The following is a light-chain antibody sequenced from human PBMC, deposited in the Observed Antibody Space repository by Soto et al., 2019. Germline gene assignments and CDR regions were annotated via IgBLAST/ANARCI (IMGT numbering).Light chain of an antibody. CDR2: VNSDGSH. Sequence: QPVLTQSPSASASLGTSVKLTCTLNSGHSSYAIAWHQQQPEKGPRYLMKVNSDGSHIKGDGIPDRFSGSSSGAERYLTISGLQSEDEADYYCQTWGTGMRVFGGGTKVTVL. CDR3: QTWGTGMRV. CDR1: SGHSSYA. J-gene: IGLJ3*02. V-gene: IGLV4-69*01.